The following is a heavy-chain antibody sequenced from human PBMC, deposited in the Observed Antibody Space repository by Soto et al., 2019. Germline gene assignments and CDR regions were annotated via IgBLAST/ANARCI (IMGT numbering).Heavy chain of an antibody. J-gene: IGHJ6*02. CDR1: GGASSSSSYY. Sequence: SETLSLTCTVSGGASSSSSYYWGWIRQPPRKGLEWIGSIYYSGSTYYNPSLKSRVTISVDTSKNQFSLKLSSVTAADTAVYYCASGRGTGTTNYYYYYGMDVWRQGTTVTASS. V-gene: IGHV4-39*01. CDR2: IYYSGST. CDR3: ASGRGTGTTNYYYYYGMDV. D-gene: IGHD1-1*01.